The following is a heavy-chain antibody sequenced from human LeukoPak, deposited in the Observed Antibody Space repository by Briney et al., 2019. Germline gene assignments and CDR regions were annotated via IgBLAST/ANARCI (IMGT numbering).Heavy chain of an antibody. D-gene: IGHD5-12*01. CDR3: ARGCSGAYDGIDY. Sequence: SETLSLTCAVYGGSFSGYFWSWIRQPPGKGLEWIAEINHGGSANYNPSLKSRVTISVDTSKNQFSLKLSSVTAADTAVYYCARGCSGAYDGIDYWGQGSMVTVSS. V-gene: IGHV4-34*01. J-gene: IGHJ4*02. CDR1: GGSFSGYF. CDR2: INHGGSA.